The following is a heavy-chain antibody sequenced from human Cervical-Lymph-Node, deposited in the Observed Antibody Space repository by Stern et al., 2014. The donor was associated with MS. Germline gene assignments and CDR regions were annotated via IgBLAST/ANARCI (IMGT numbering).Heavy chain of an antibody. CDR1: GFTFNKYA. Sequence: EVQLEESGGDLVQPGGSLRLSCAASGFTFNKYAMNWVRQAPGKGLEWVSTISGSGGSIYYADSVKVRFTISRDNSENTLYLQMHSLRAEDTAIYYCAKQYFDSSGYSYYYGMDVWGQGTTVTVSS. CDR2: ISGSGGSI. J-gene: IGHJ6*02. CDR3: AKQYFDSSGYSYYYGMDV. D-gene: IGHD3-22*01. V-gene: IGHV3-23*04.